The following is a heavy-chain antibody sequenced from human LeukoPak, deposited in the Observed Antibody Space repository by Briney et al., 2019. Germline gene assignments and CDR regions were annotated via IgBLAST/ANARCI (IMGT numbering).Heavy chain of an antibody. J-gene: IGHJ4*02. V-gene: IGHV4-61*10. D-gene: IGHD4-23*01. CDR3: ARVAGRWQLHIDY. CDR2: IYYSGST. Sequence: PSQTLSLTCTVSGGSISSVSLYWNWIRQPAGKGLEWIGYIYYSGSTNYNPSLKSRVTISVDTSKNQFSLKLSSVTAADTAVYYCARVAGRWQLHIDYWGQGTLVTVSS. CDR1: GGSISSVSLY.